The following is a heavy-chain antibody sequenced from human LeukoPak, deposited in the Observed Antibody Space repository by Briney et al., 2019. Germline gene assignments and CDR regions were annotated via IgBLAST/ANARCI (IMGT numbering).Heavy chain of an antibody. CDR2: ISSSSNYI. CDR1: GFTFSSYN. J-gene: IGHJ4*02. CDR3: VSNYYFDY. V-gene: IGHV3-21*01. D-gene: IGHD1-1*01. Sequence: GGSLRLSCAASGFTFSSYNMNWVRQAPGKGLEWVSLISSSSNYIYYADSLKGRFTISRDNAENSLYLQMNSLRAEDTAVYYCVSNYYFDYWGQGTLVTVSS.